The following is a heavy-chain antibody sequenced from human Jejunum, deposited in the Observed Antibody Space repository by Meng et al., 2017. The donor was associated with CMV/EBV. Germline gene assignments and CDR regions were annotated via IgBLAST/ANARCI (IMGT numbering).Heavy chain of an antibody. D-gene: IGHD3-16*01. CDR3: ARIAGDFYDYVVSGQNVLDI. J-gene: IGHJ3*02. CDR1: TYW. CDR2: IYPSDSDT. V-gene: IGHV5-51*01. Sequence: TYWIGWVRQMPGKGLEWMGSIYPSDSDTKYSPSFQGQVTFSADKSNATAYLQWTSLKASDTAMYFCARIAGDFYDYVVSGQNVLDIWGQGTMVTVSS.